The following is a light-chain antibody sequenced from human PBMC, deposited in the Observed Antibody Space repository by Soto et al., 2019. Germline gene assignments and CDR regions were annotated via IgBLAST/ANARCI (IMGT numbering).Light chain of an antibody. V-gene: IGKV1-9*01. CDR1: QAVPNN. CDR3: QQVKTYPRT. Sequence: DIQMTQSPSTLSASVGDRVTITCRPSQAVPNNMAWYQQKPGKPPKLLIYEESTLHSGVPSRFSGRKSGTQFTLTIDSLQPEDFATYYCQQVKTYPRTFGGGTKGDIK. CDR2: EES. J-gene: IGKJ4*01.